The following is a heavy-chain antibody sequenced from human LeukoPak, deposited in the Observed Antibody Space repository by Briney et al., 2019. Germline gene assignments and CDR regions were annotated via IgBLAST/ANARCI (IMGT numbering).Heavy chain of an antibody. CDR1: GYTFTSYG. Sequence: GAPVKVSCKASGYTFTSYGISWVRQAPGQGLEWMGWISAYNGNTNYAQKLQGRVTMTTDTSTSTAYMELRSLRSDDTAVYYCARDRSRYSSSRPYAFDIWGQGTMVTVSS. V-gene: IGHV1-18*01. D-gene: IGHD6-13*01. CDR2: ISAYNGNT. J-gene: IGHJ3*02. CDR3: ARDRSRYSSSRPYAFDI.